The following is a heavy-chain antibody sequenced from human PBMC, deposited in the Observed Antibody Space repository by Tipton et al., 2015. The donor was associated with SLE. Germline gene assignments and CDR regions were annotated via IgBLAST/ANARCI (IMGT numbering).Heavy chain of an antibody. CDR2: IYTSGTT. Sequence: LRLSCTVSGDSITSGNYYWYWIRQPAGKGLEWIGHIYTSGTTNYNPSLKSRVTISIDTSKNQFSLKLNSVTAADTAVYYCARAAPYATFWSVFDSWGQGALVTVSS. D-gene: IGHD2-2*01. CDR3: ARAAPYATFWSVFDS. CDR1: GDSITSGNYY. J-gene: IGHJ5*01. V-gene: IGHV4-61*09.